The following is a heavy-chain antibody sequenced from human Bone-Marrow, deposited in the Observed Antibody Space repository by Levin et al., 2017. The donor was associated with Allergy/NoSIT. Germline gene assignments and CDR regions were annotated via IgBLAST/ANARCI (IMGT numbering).Heavy chain of an antibody. V-gene: IGHV4-59*01. D-gene: IGHD6-19*01. Sequence: PSETLSLTCTVSGGSISSYYWSWIRQPPGKGLEWIGYIYYSGSTNYNPSLKSRVTISVDTSKNQFSLKLSSVTAADTAVYYCARVGRSQWLAQPYYFDYWGQGTLVTVSS. CDR1: GGSISSYY. CDR2: IYYSGST. CDR3: ARVGRSQWLAQPYYFDY. J-gene: IGHJ4*02.